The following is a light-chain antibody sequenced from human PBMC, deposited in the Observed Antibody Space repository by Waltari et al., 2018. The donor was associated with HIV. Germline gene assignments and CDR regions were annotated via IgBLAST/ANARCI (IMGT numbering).Light chain of an antibody. J-gene: IGKJ3*01. CDR3: QQSYSGLT. CDR2: AAS. V-gene: IGKV1-39*01. CDR1: QTISIY. Sequence: DIQMTQSPSSLSASLGDRVTVTCRASQTISIYLNWYQQKPGRAPNLLIYAASSLPSGVPSRCSGSGSGTDFNLTIESLEVEDFAAYYCQQSYSGLTFGPGTKV.